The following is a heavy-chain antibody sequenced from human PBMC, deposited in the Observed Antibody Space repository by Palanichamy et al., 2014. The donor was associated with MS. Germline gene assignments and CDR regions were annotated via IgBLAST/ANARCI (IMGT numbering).Heavy chain of an antibody. Sequence: AQLVQSGAEVKKPGASVKVSCKASGYTFTDYYIHWVRQAPGQGLEWMGYINANTGGTAYAQKFQGRVTMTRDTSISTAYMDLSSLRSDDMAIYYCAREGRTKSLDIWGQGTLVTVSS. CDR3: AREGRTKSLDI. CDR2: INANTGGT. J-gene: IGHJ3*02. CDR1: GYTFTDYY. D-gene: IGHD2-8*01. V-gene: IGHV1-2*02.